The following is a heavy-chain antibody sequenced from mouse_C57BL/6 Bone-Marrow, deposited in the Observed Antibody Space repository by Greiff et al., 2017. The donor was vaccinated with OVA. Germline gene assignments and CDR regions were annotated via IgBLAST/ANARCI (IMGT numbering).Heavy chain of an antibody. J-gene: IGHJ2*01. D-gene: IGHD2-4*01. CDR1: GFTFSSYA. CDR2: ISDGGSYT. Sequence: EVQGVESGGGLVKPGGSLKLSCAASGFTFSSYAMSWVRQTPEKRLEWVATISDGGSYTYYPDNVKGRFTISRDNAKNNLYLQMSHLKSEDTAMYYCARDLDDYDGYFDYWGQGTTLTVSS. V-gene: IGHV5-4*01. CDR3: ARDLDDYDGYFDY.